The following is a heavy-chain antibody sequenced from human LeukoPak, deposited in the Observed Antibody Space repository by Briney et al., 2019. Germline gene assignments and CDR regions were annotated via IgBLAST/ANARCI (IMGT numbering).Heavy chain of an antibody. CDR1: GDSISSFY. Sequence: SETLSLTCTVSGDSISSFYWNWIRQPPGKGLEWIAYINYSGSTNYNPSLKSRVTISIHTSKNQFSLKLGSVTAADTAVYYCAKQSPDSSGWYGFDYWGQGTLVTVSS. V-gene: IGHV4-59*08. J-gene: IGHJ4*02. CDR3: AKQSPDSSGWYGFDY. CDR2: INYSGST. D-gene: IGHD6-19*01.